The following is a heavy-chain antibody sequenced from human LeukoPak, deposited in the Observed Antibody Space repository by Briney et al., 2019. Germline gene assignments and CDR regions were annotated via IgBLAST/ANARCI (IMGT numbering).Heavy chain of an antibody. CDR2: IRYDGNNK. J-gene: IGHJ3*02. V-gene: IGHV3-30*02. Sequence: GGSLRLSCAASGFSFSSYGMDWVRQAPGKGLEWVAFIRYDGNNKDYADPVKGRFTISRDNSKNTLYLQMNSLRVEDTAVYYCAKGYGDLVAFDIWGQGTMVTVSS. D-gene: IGHD4-17*01. CDR3: AKGYGDLVAFDI. CDR1: GFSFSSYG.